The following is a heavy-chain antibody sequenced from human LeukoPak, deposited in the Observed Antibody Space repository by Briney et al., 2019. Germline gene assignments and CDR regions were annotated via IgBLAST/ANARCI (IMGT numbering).Heavy chain of an antibody. J-gene: IGHJ4*02. V-gene: IGHV1-69*04. CDR2: IIPILGIA. D-gene: IGHD3-22*01. CDR1: GGTFSSYA. Sequence: ASVKVSCKASGGTFSSYAISWVRQAPGQGLEWMGRIIPILGIANYAQKFQGRVTITADKSTSTAYMELSSLRSEDTAVYYCARDAPGRGYYYDSSGYLDYRGQGTLVTVSS. CDR3: ARDAPGRGYYYDSSGYLDY.